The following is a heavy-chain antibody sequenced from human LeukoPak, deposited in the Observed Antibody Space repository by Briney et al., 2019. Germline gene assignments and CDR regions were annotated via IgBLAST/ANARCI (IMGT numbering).Heavy chain of an antibody. J-gene: IGHJ3*02. D-gene: IGHD3-10*01. CDR1: GYTFTGYC. Sequence: WASVKVSCKASGYTFTGYCMHWVRQAPGQGLEWMGWINPNSGGTNYAQKFQGRVTMTRDTSISTAYMELSRLRSDDTAVYYCARDRQYLWFGELLYQYDAFDIWGQGTMVTVSS. CDR3: ARDRQYLWFGELLYQYDAFDI. CDR2: INPNSGGT. V-gene: IGHV1-2*02.